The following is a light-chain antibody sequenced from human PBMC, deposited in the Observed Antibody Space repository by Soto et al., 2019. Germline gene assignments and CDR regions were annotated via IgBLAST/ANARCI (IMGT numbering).Light chain of an antibody. J-gene: IGKJ1*01. V-gene: IGKV1-39*01. CDR2: AAS. CDR3: PQGSYTSSLT. Sequence: DIQMTQSPSSLSASVGDRVTITCRASQSISTYLNWYQQKSGRAPNLLIYAASTLQSGVPSRFSGRGSGTDFSFTISSLQTEDFATYCCPQGSYTSSLTFGQGTRVEVK. CDR1: QSISTY.